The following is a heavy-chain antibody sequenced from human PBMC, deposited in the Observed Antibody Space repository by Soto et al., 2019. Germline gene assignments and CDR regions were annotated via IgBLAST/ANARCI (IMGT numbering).Heavy chain of an antibody. CDR2: INHSGST. D-gene: IGHD3-3*01. Sequence: SETLSLTCAVYGGSFSGYYWSWIRQPPGKGLEWIGEINHSGSTNYNPSLKSRVTISVDTSKNQFSLKLSSVTAADTAVYYCARVSITIFGVVISPFLYYYYMDVWGKGTTVTVSS. CDR3: ARVSITIFGVVISPFLYYYYMDV. J-gene: IGHJ6*03. V-gene: IGHV4-34*01. CDR1: GGSFSGYY.